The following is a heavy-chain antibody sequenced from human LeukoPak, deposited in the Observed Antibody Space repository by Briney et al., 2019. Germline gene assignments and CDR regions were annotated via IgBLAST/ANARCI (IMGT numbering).Heavy chain of an antibody. CDR3: ARVGSGYYPDAFDI. J-gene: IGHJ3*02. V-gene: IGHV3-21*01. CDR2: ISSSSSYI. CDR1: GFTFSSYS. Sequence: GGSLRFSCAASGFTFSSYSMNWVRQAPGKGLEWVSSISSSSSYIYYADSVKGRFTISRDNAKNSLYLQMNSLRAEDTAVYYCARVGSGYYPDAFDIWGQGTMVTVSS. D-gene: IGHD3-22*01.